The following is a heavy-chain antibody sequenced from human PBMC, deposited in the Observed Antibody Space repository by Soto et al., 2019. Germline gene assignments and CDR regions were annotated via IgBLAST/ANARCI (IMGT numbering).Heavy chain of an antibody. D-gene: IGHD1-1*01. CDR1: GYTFTSYY. V-gene: IGHV1-46*01. CDR2: INPSGGST. Sequence: ASVKVSCKASGYTFTSYYMHWVRQAPGQGLEWMGIINPSGGSTSYAQKFQGRVTMTRDTSTSTVYMELSSLRSEDTAMYYCARDKRLQRYYYYYGMDVWGQGTTVTV. J-gene: IGHJ6*02. CDR3: ARDKRLQRYYYYYGMDV.